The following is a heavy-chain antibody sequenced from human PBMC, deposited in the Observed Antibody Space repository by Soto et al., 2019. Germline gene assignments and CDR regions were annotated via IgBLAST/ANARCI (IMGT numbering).Heavy chain of an antibody. CDR2: IYYSGGT. CDR3: ANWVYYYDSSGEAY. Sequence: QLQLQESGPGLVKPSETLSLTCTVSGGSISSSSYYWGWIRQPPGKGLEWIGSIYYSGGTYYNPSLKSRVTISVDTSKNQFSLKLSSVTAADTAVYYCANWVYYYDSSGEAYWGQGTLVTVSS. D-gene: IGHD3-22*01. CDR1: GGSISSSSYY. V-gene: IGHV4-39*01. J-gene: IGHJ4*02.